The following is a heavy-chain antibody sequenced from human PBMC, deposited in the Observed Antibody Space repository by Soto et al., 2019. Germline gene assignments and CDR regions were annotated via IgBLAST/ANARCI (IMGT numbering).Heavy chain of an antibody. CDR3: ARDGVPGSTGFDY. D-gene: IGHD2-8*01. CDR2: IWYDGSNQ. Sequence: QPQVVESGGGVVQPGRSLRLSCATSGFTFSRYGFQWVRQAPGKGLEWVAVIWYDGSNQYYGASVRGRFTISRDSSTNTVSMQMNSLRAEDTAIYYCARDGVPGSTGFDYWGPGSLVTVSS. V-gene: IGHV3-33*01. J-gene: IGHJ4*02. CDR1: GFTFSRYG.